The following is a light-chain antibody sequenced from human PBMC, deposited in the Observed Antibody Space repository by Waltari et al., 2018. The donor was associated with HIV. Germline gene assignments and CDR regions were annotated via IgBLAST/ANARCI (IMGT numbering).Light chain of an antibody. CDR2: ATS. J-gene: IGKJ3*01. CDR3: LQALSFPLT. V-gene: IGKV1-12*01. Sequence: DIQVTQSPSSVSASIGDRVTITCRAIQGLTSYLAWYQQKPGNTPKLLISATSTFQGGVPSRFGGSGSGTDFTLTINNLQPEDFATYYCLQALSFPLTFGPGTKVEVK. CDR1: QGLTSY.